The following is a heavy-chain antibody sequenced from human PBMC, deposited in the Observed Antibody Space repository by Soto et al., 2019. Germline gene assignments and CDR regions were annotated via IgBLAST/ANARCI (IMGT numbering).Heavy chain of an antibody. D-gene: IGHD6-13*01. Sequence: PGESLKISCKGSGYSFTSYWVSWVRQMPGKGLEWMGRVDPSDSYTNYSPSFQGHVTISADKSISTAYLQWSSLKASDTAMYYCARQGSSSWYYYYGMDVWGQGTTVTVSS. CDR3: ARQGSSSWYYYYGMDV. V-gene: IGHV5-10-1*01. J-gene: IGHJ6*02. CDR2: VDPSDSYT. CDR1: GYSFTSYW.